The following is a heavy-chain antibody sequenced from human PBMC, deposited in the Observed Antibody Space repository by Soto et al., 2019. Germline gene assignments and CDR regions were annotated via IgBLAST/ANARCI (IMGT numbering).Heavy chain of an antibody. CDR3: ARHRFLTRWPYYDPTSG. J-gene: IGHJ4*01. CDR1: GYSFTSYW. CDR2: IYPGDSDT. D-gene: IGHD3-3*01. Sequence: GESLKISCKGSGYSFTSYWIGWVRQMPGKGLEWMGIIYPGDSDTRYSPSFQGQVTISADKSISTAYLQWSSLKASDTAMYYCARHRFLTRWPYYDPTSGWGQGTLVTVSS. V-gene: IGHV5-51*01.